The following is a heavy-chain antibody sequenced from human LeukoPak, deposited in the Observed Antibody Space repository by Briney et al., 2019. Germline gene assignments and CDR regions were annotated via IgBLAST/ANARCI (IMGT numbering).Heavy chain of an antibody. V-gene: IGHV3-23*01. CDR3: AKESTMIVVVTHFDY. CDR2: FSGSGGST. Sequence: GGSLRLSCAASGSPFGSIALSWVRQAPGKGLEWAPPFSGSGGSTYYADSVKGRFTISRDNSKNTLYLQMNSLRAEDTAVYYCAKESTMIVVVTHFDYWGQGTLVTVSS. CDR1: GSPFGSIA. D-gene: IGHD3-22*01. J-gene: IGHJ4*02.